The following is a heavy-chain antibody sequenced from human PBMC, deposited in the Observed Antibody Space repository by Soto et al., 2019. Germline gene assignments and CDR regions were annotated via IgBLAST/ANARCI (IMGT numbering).Heavy chain of an antibody. CDR1: GFTFSSYA. Sequence: EVQLLESGGGLVQPGGSLRLSCAASGFTFSSYAMSWVRQAPGKGLEWVSGISGSGGSTYYADSVKGRFAISRANSKNTLYLQMNSLRAEDTAVYYCATADSNLQVDDWGQGTLVTVSS. D-gene: IGHD4-4*01. CDR3: ATADSNLQVDD. V-gene: IGHV3-23*01. CDR2: ISGSGGST. J-gene: IGHJ4*02.